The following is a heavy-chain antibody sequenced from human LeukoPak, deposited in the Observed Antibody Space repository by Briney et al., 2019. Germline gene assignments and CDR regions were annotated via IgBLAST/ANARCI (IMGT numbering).Heavy chain of an antibody. D-gene: IGHD2-15*01. CDR2: IYHSGST. J-gene: IGHJ4*02. Sequence: PSETLSLTCAVSGGSISSSNWWSWVRQPPGKGLEWIGEIYHSGSTNYNLSLKSRVTISVDKSKNQFSLKLSSVTAADTAVYYCARADEVVAAFDYWGQGTLVTVSS. CDR3: ARADEVVAAFDY. CDR1: GGSISSSNW. V-gene: IGHV4-4*02.